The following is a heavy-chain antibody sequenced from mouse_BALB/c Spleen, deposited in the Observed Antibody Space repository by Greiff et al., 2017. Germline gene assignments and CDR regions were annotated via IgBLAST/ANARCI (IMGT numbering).Heavy chain of an antibody. CDR3: ARFIYYGVGYYFDY. CDR2: IYPGNGDT. V-gene: IGHV1-12*01. J-gene: IGHJ2*01. CDR1: GYTFTSYN. D-gene: IGHD2-1*01. Sequence: QVQLQQPGAELVKPGASVKMSCKASGYTFTSYNMHWVKQTPGQGLEWIGAIYPGNGDTSYNQKFKGKATLTADKSSSTAYMQLSSLTSEDSAVYYCARFIYYGVGYYFDYWGQGTTLTVSS.